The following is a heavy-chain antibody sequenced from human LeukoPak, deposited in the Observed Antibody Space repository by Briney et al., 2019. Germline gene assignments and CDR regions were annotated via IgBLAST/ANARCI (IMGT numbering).Heavy chain of an antibody. CDR1: GFTFSSYA. V-gene: IGHV3-23*01. Sequence: GGSLRLSCAASGFTFSSYAMSWVRQAPGKGLEWVSAISGSGGSTYYADSVKGRFTISRDNSKNTLYLQMNSLRAEDTAVYYRAKGIAARPSGWFDPWGQGTLVTVSS. D-gene: IGHD6-6*01. J-gene: IGHJ5*02. CDR3: AKGIAARPSGWFDP. CDR2: ISGSGGST.